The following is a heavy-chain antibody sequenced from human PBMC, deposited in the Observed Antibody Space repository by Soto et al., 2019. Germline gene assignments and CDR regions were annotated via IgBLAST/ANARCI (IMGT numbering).Heavy chain of an antibody. CDR1: GFTFSNYA. CDR3: ARDCRELRSFEWSYYFDY. V-gene: IGHV3-30-3*01. Sequence: QVQLVESGGGVVQPGRSLRLSCAPSGFTFSNYAMHWVRKASGKGLEWVAVISYDGSNKYYADSVKSRFTISRDNSKNTLYLQVNSLRAEDTSVYYCARDCRELRSFEWSYYFDYWGQAYLLTVSS. D-gene: IGHD3-3*01. J-gene: IGHJ4*02. CDR2: ISYDGSNK.